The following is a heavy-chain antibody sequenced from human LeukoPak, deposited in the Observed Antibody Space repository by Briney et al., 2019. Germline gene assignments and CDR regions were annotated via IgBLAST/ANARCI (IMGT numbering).Heavy chain of an antibody. CDR3: ARAGGYCSSTSCYPYNWFDP. Sequence: PSETLSLTCAVYGGSFSGYYWSWIRQPPGKGLEWIGEINHSGSTNYNPSLKSRVTISVDTSKNQFSLKLSSVTAADTAVYYCARAGGYCSSTSCYPYNWFDPWGQGTLVTVSS. CDR1: GGSFSGYY. J-gene: IGHJ5*02. D-gene: IGHD2-2*01. V-gene: IGHV4-34*01. CDR2: INHSGST.